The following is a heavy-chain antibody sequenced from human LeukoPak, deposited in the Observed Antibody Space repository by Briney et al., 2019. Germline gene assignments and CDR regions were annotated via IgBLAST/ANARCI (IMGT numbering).Heavy chain of an antibody. J-gene: IGHJ4*02. CDR1: GFTFSSYA. CDR3: AKATGGHIVVVPAAFYY. CDR2: ISYDGSNK. D-gene: IGHD2-2*01. V-gene: IGHV3-30*04. Sequence: HPGGFLRLSCAASGFTFSSYAMHWVRQAPGKGLEWVAVISYDGSNKYYADSVKGRFTISRDNSKNTLYLQMNSLRAEDTAVYYCAKATGGHIVVVPAAFYYWGQGTLVTVSS.